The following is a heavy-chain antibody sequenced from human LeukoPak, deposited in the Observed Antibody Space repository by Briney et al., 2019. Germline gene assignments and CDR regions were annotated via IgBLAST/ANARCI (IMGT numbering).Heavy chain of an antibody. CDR1: GGTFSSYA. V-gene: IGHV1-69*05. J-gene: IGHJ6*02. D-gene: IGHD2-2*01. Sequence: AASVKVSCKASGGTFSSYAISWVRQAPGQGLEWMGGIIPIFGTANYAQKFQGRVTMTTDTSTSTAYMELSSLGSEDTAVYYCASSSTSSQLTPGMDVWGQGTTVTVSS. CDR2: IIPIFGTA. CDR3: ASSSTSSQLTPGMDV.